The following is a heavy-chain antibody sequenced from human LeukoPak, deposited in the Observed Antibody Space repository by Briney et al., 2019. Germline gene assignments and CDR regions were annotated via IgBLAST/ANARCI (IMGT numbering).Heavy chain of an antibody. D-gene: IGHD3-22*01. CDR2: INPSGGST. J-gene: IGHJ6*02. Sequence: GASVRVSCKASGYTFTSYYMHWVRQAPGQGLEWMGIINPSGGSTSYAQEFQGRVTMTRDTSTSTVYMELSSLRSEDTAVYYCARGSPMTPYGMDVWGQGTTVTVSS. CDR1: GYTFTSYY. CDR3: ARGSPMTPYGMDV. V-gene: IGHV1-46*01.